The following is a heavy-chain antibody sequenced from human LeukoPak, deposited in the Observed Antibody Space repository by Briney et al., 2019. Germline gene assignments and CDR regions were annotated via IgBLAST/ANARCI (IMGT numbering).Heavy chain of an antibody. V-gene: IGHV5-51*01. CDR3: ARPAYGSGSYSIDY. CDR2: IYPGDSDT. J-gene: IGHJ4*02. CDR1: GYRVTSYW. Sequence: GESLKISCTGSGYRVTSYWIGWVRQMPGKGLEWMGIIYPGDSDTRYSPSFQGQVTISADKSISTAYLQWSSLKASDTAMYYCARPAYGSGSYSIDYWGQGTLVTVSS. D-gene: IGHD3-10*01.